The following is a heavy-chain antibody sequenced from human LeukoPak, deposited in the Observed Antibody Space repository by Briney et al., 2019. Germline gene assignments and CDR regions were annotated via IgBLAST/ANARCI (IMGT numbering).Heavy chain of an antibody. J-gene: IGHJ4*02. CDR2: ISWNSGSI. CDR3: AKAYYYGSGSYSEFDY. D-gene: IGHD3-10*01. V-gene: IGHV3-9*01. Sequence: GGSLRLSCAASGFTFDDYAMHWVRQAPGKGQEWVSGISWNSGSIGYADSVKGRFTISRDNAKNSLYLQMNSLRAEDTALYYCAKAYYYGSGSYSEFDYWGQGTLVTVSS. CDR1: GFTFDDYA.